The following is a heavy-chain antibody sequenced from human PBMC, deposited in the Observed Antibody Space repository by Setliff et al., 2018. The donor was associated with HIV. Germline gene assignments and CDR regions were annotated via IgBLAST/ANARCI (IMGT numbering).Heavy chain of an antibody. Sequence: SETLSLTCTVSGGSISTYYWSWIRQPPGKGLEWIGSIYFTGSGDNNPSLKSRATLSVDTSKHQFSLKLSSVTAADTAVYYCARVQMAYEAFDVWGQGTMVTVSS. CDR1: GGSISTYY. J-gene: IGHJ3*01. CDR3: ARVQMAYEAFDV. D-gene: IGHD5-12*01. CDR2: IYFTGSG. V-gene: IGHV4-59*01.